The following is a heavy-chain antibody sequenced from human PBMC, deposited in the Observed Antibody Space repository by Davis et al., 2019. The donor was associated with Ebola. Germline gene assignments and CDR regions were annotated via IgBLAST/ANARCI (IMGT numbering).Heavy chain of an antibody. V-gene: IGHV4-59*04. Sequence: SETLSLTCTVSGGSISSYYWSWIRQPPGKGLEWIGYIYYDGSTYYNPSFESRVTIYVDTSKNQFSLRLSSETAADTAVYYCARLRDYYDSSGYAFDIWGQGTMVSVSS. J-gene: IGHJ3*02. CDR3: ARLRDYYDSSGYAFDI. CDR2: IYYDGST. CDR1: GGSISSYY. D-gene: IGHD3-22*01.